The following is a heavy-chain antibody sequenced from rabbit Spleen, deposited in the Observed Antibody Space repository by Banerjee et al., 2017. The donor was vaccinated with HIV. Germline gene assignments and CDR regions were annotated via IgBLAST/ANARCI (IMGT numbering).Heavy chain of an antibody. J-gene: IGHJ6*01. CDR1: GFDFSSSDY. CDR2: IAGDSSAFT. D-gene: IGHD7-1*01. V-gene: IGHV1S40*01. CDR3: ARDTGTSFSSYGMDL. Sequence: QQLVESGGGLVKPGASLTLTCKASGFDFSSSDYMCWVRQAPGKGLEWISCIAGDSSAFTYSATWAKGRFTCSKTSSTTVTLQMTSLTVADTATYFCARDTGTSFSSYGMDLWGPGTLVTVS.